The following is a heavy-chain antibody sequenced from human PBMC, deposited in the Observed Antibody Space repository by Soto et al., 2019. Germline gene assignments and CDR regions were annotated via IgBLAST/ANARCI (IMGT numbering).Heavy chain of an antibody. J-gene: IGHJ6*02. Sequence: EVQLLESGGGLVQPGGSLRLSCAASGFTFSSYAMGWVRQAPGKGLEWVSAISGSAGSIYYADSVKGRFTISRDNSRNTLYLQMNSLRAEDTAVYYCASNMVFGEYGMDVWGQGTTVTVSS. CDR1: GFTFSSYA. CDR2: ISGSAGSI. D-gene: IGHD3-10*02. CDR3: ASNMVFGEYGMDV. V-gene: IGHV3-23*01.